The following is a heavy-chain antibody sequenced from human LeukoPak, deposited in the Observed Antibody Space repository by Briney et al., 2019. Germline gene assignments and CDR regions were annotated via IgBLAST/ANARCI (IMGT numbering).Heavy chain of an antibody. V-gene: IGHV3-21*01. J-gene: IGHJ4*02. CDR3: ARGGLQQLVTYFVY. CDR1: GFTFNDYS. D-gene: IGHD6-13*01. Sequence: SGGSLRLSCAASGFTFNDYSMNWVRQAPGKGLEWVSSISSSSSYIYYADSVKGRFTISRDNAKNSLYLQMNSLRAEDTAVYYCARGGLQQLVTYFVYWGQGTLVTVSS. CDR2: ISSSSSYI.